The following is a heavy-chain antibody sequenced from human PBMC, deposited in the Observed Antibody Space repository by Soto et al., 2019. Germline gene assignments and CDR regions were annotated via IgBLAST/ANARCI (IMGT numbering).Heavy chain of an antibody. Sequence: GASLKISCEASGYSFTSYCIGWVRQMPGKXLEWMGIIHPGDSDTKYSPSFQGQVTISVDKSITTAYLQWSSLKASDTAMYYCARTPGPEVAASLEYYYLSRMDGCGQGTTVTVSS. V-gene: IGHV5-51*01. CDR3: ARTPGPEVAASLEYYYLSRMDG. CDR1: GYSFTSYC. J-gene: IGHJ6*02. CDR2: IHPGDSDT. D-gene: IGHD3-3*01.